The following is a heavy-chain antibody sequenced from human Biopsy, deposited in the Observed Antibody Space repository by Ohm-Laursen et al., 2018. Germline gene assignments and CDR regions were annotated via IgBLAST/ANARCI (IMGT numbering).Heavy chain of an antibody. J-gene: IGHJ6*02. CDR3: ARTPILIVSAGLVYRHRRHLQGMDV. CDR2: VGWDDYK. Sequence: THPLTLTRSFSGFSLSARGMCVSWIRQAPGTALEWLASVGWDDYKAYRASLQTKLSISKDTSNDQMVLTVNNVDPADTATYYCARTPILIVSAGLVYRHRRHLQGMDVWGQGIAVTVS. V-gene: IGHV2-70*12. CDR1: GFSLSARGMC. D-gene: IGHD6-13*01.